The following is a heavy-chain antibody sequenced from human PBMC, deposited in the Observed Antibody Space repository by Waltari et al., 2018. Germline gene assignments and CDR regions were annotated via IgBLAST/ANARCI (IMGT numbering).Heavy chain of an antibody. J-gene: IGHJ3*02. CDR2: VSFDGDSN. Sequence: QVQMVQSGGGVVQLGRSVKLSCAASGFTFRNFAMHWVRQAPGKGLEWLAVVSFDGDSNNHIDSLKGRINISRDNSKNTLFLQMNSLRPEDTATYYCARGGGFYDNFGDVAFETWGQGTLVIVSS. CDR3: ARGGGFYDNFGDVAFET. V-gene: IGHV3-30*10. CDR1: GFTFRNFA. D-gene: IGHD3-22*01.